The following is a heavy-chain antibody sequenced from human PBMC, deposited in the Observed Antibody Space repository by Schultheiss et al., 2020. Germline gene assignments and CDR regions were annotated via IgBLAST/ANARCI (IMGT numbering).Heavy chain of an antibody. CDR3: ARDAYSNYVFDY. J-gene: IGHJ4*02. CDR1: GFTFSSYS. V-gene: IGHV3-21*01. CDR2: ISSSSSYI. Sequence: GESLKISCAASGFTFSSYSMNWVRQAPGKGLEWVSFISSSSSYIYYPDSVKGRFTISRDNAKNTLYLQMNSLRAEDTAVYYCARDAYSNYVFDYWGQGTLVTVAS. D-gene: IGHD4-11*01.